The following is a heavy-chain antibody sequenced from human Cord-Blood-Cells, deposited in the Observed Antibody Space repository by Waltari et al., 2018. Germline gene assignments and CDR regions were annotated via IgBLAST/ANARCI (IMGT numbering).Heavy chain of an antibody. V-gene: IGHV4-59*08. CDR2: IYYRGST. J-gene: IGHJ4*02. Sequence: QVQLQESGPGLVKPSETLSLTCTVSGGSISSYYWSWIRQPPGKGLEWIGYIYYRGSTNDNPSLRIRVTISVDPSKNQFSRKLSSVTAADTAVYYCARQGSLGDLGFDYWGQGTLVTVSS. D-gene: IGHD3-16*01. CDR1: GGSISSYY. CDR3: ARQGSLGDLGFDY.